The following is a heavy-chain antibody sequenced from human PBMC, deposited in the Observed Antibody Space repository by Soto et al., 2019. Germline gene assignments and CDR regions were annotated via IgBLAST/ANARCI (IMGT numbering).Heavy chain of an antibody. CDR1: GGSVSSGSYY. D-gene: IGHD1-7*01. Sequence: SETLSLTCTVSGGSVSSGSYYWSWIRQPPGKGLEWIGYIYYSGSTNYNPSLKSRVTISVDTSKNQFSLKLSSVTAADTAVYYCARDRGFGGTTSGGFDYWGQGTLVTVSS. CDR2: IYYSGST. J-gene: IGHJ4*02. V-gene: IGHV4-61*01. CDR3: ARDRGFGGTTSGGFDY.